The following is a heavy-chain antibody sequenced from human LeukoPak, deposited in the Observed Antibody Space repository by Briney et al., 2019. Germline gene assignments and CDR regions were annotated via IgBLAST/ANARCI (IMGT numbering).Heavy chain of an antibody. Sequence: SETLSLTCTVSGGSISSGSYYWSWIRQPAGKGLEWIGRIYTSGSTNYNPSLKSRVTISVDTSKNQFSLKLSSVTAADTAVYYCARHLKGIAAAGRGRVNWFDPWGQGTLVTVSS. J-gene: IGHJ5*02. CDR3: ARHLKGIAAAGRGRVNWFDP. V-gene: IGHV4-61*02. CDR1: GGSISSGSYY. CDR2: IYTSGST. D-gene: IGHD6-13*01.